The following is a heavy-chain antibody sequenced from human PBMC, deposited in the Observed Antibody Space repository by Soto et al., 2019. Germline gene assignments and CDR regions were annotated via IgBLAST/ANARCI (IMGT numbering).Heavy chain of an antibody. CDR1: GFTFSNYK. J-gene: IGHJ6*02. CDR2: ISCTGNNT. V-gene: IGHV3-23*05. CDR3: AKGARTGDHNYYYYGMDV. Sequence: GGSLRLSCAASGFTFSNYKMRWVRQAPGNGLGWVATISCTGNNTYYADSVKGRFTISRDNSKNTLYLQMNSLRAEDTAVYYCAKGARTGDHNYYYYGMDVWGQGTTVTVSS. D-gene: IGHD7-27*01.